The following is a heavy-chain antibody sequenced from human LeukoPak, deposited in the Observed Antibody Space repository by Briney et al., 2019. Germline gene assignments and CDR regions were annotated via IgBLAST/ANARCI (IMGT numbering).Heavy chain of an antibody. CDR3: ARYYDFWSGSTYYFDY. CDR2: LYYSGST. V-gene: IGHV4-39*01. Sequence: SETLSLTCTVSGGSISSSSYYWGWIRPPPGNGLGWLGSLYYSGSTYYNPSLKSRVTISIDTSKNQFSLKLSSVTAADTAVYYCARYYDFWSGSTYYFDYWGQGTLVTDCS. J-gene: IGHJ4*02. CDR1: GGSISSSSYY. D-gene: IGHD3-3*01.